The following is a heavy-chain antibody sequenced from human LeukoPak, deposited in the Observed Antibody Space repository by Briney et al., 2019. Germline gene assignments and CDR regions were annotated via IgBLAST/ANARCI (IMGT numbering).Heavy chain of an antibody. CDR3: TTDFVVTQYYYYYMDV. D-gene: IGHD2-21*02. CDR2: IRGKAYGGTP. J-gene: IGHJ6*03. Sequence: PGGSLRLSCTGSGFTFGDYGMSWLRQAPGKGLEWVGFIRGKAYGGTPEYAASVKGRFTISRDDSKTTLYLQMNSLKTEDTAVYYCTTDFVVTQYYYYYMDVWGKGTTVTISS. CDR1: GFTFGDYG. V-gene: IGHV3-49*03.